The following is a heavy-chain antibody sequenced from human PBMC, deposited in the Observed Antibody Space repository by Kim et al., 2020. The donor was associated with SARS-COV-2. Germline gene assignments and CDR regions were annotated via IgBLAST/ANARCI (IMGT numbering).Heavy chain of an antibody. V-gene: IGHV3-23*01. J-gene: IGHJ4*02. CDR3: AKDFSPIVGAHQGYFDY. CDR2: ISGSGGST. Sequence: GGSLRLSCAASGFSISTYAMSWVRQAPGKGLEWVSGISGSGGSTYYADSAKGRFTISRENYKNTLYLQMNRLRAEDTAVYYCAKDFSPIVGAHQGYFDYWGQGTLVTVSS. CDR1: GFSISTYA. D-gene: IGHD1-26*01.